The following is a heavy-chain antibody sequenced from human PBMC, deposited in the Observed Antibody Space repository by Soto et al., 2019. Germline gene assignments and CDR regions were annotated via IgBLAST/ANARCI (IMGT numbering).Heavy chain of an antibody. Sequence: ASVKVSCKVSGYTLTELSMHWVRQAPGKGREWMGGFDPEDGETIYAQKFQGRVTMTEDTSTDTAYMELISLRSEDTAVYYCATEPDTAMWWFDPWGQGTLVTVSS. CDR3: ATEPDTAMWWFDP. V-gene: IGHV1-24*01. J-gene: IGHJ5*02. CDR2: FDPEDGET. D-gene: IGHD5-18*01. CDR1: GYTLTELS.